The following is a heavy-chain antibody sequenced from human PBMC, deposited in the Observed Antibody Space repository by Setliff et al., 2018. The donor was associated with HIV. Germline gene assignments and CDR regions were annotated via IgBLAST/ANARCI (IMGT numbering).Heavy chain of an antibody. CDR2: IIPIFNTA. CDR1: GGTSSLYA. J-gene: IGHJ5*02. D-gene: IGHD5-12*01. V-gene: IGHV1-69*13. Sequence: VKVSCKASGGTSSLYAINWVRQAPGQGLEWMGGIIPIFNTANYAQKFQGRVTITADGSTSTAYMELSSLRFEDTATYYCARDQATGYEKVWFSWIDPWGQGTLVTVSS. CDR3: ARDQATGYEKVWFSWIDP.